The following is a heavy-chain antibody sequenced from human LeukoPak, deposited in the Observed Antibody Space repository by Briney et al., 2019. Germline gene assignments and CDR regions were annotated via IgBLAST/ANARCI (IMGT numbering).Heavy chain of an antibody. Sequence: GGSLRLSCAASGFTFSSYSMNWVRQAPGKGXXXXXXXXXXXXXIYYADSVKGRFTISRDNAKNSLYLQMNSLRAEDTAVYYCARDSDFWSGYLNYYYYYGMDVWGQGTTVTVSS. CDR2: XXXXXXXI. V-gene: IGHV3-21*01. D-gene: IGHD3-3*01. CDR1: GFTFSSYS. J-gene: IGHJ6*02. CDR3: ARDSDFWSGYLNYYYYYGMDV.